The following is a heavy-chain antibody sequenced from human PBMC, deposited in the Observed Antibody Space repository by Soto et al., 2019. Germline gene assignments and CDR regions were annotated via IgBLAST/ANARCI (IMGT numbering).Heavy chain of an antibody. Sequence: PGGSLRLSCAVSLISYAMTWVRQAPWKGVEWVAGISVSGGSTNYAVYVKGRLTSSRDNDKNTVYLQMNSLRDEDTAVYYCAKGDLFVGGTIYGMDVWGQGTTVTVSS. CDR3: AKGDLFVGGTIYGMDV. CDR1: LISYA. CDR2: ISVSGGST. V-gene: IGHV3-23*01. J-gene: IGHJ6*02. D-gene: IGHD3-16*01.